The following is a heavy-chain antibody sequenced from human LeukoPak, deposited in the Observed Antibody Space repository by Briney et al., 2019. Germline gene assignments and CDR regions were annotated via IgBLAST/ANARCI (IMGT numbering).Heavy chain of an antibody. J-gene: IGHJ4*02. CDR3: ARVWSGYDSSGYYYFDH. CDR1: GGSISSYY. CDR2: IYYSGST. Sequence: SETLSLTCTVSGGSISSYYWSWIRQPPGKGLEWIGYIYYSGSTNYNPSLKSRVTISVDTSKNQFSLKLSSATAADTAVYYCARVWSGYDSSGYYYFDHWGQGTLVTVSS. D-gene: IGHD5-12*01. V-gene: IGHV4-59*01.